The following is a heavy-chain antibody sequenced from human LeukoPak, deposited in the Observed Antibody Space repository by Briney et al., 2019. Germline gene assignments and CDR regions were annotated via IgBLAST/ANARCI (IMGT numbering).Heavy chain of an antibody. CDR3: ASLPPVSSSWPAGAFDI. CDR2: INPSGGST. D-gene: IGHD6-13*01. Sequence: ASVTVSCKASGYTFTSYYMHWVRQAPGQGLEWMGIINPSGGSTSYAQKFQGRVTITTDESTSTAYMELSSLRSEDTAVYYCASLPPVSSSWPAGAFDIWGQGTMVTVSS. J-gene: IGHJ3*02. CDR1: GYTFTSYY. V-gene: IGHV1-46*01.